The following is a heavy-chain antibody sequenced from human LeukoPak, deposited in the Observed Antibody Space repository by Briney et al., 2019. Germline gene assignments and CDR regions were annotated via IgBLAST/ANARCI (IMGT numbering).Heavy chain of an antibody. CDR2: IVPHSGGT. Sequence: ASVKVSCKASGFTLTDYYIHRMRQAPGQGLEWMGWIVPHSGGTNYAQNFQGRVTLTTDTSISTAYMELSSLRSDDTAVYYCVRNGYCDNTSCYAWFDPWGQGTLVTVSS. CDR3: VRNGYCDNTSCYAWFDP. V-gene: IGHV1-2*02. D-gene: IGHD2-2*03. J-gene: IGHJ5*02. CDR1: GFTLTDYY.